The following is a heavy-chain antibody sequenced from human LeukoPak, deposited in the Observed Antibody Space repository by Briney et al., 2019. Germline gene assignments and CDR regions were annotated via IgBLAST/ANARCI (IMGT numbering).Heavy chain of an antibody. V-gene: IGHV3-53*05. CDR1: GFTVSSNY. J-gene: IGHJ4*02. CDR3: ARDGDYYDSSGYTDY. D-gene: IGHD3-22*01. Sequence: GSLRLSCAASGFTVSSNYMSWVRQAPGKGLEWVSVMYSGGDTYYADSVKGRFTISRDNSKNTLYLQMNSLRAEDTAVYYCARDGDYYDSSGYTDYWGQGTLVTVSS. CDR2: MYSGGDT.